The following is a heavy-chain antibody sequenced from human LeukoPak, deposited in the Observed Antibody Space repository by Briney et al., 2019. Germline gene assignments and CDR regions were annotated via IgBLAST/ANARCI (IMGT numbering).Heavy chain of an antibody. Sequence: SETLSLTCTVSGGSISSYYWSWIRQPPGKGLEWIGYIYYTGNTNYNPSLKSRVTVSVDASKTQFSLKLSSVTAADTAVYYCARDQPHNGQGFYYYMDVWGKGTTVAVPS. CDR1: GGSISSYY. V-gene: IGHV4-59*01. CDR2: IYYTGNT. D-gene: IGHD2-8*01. CDR3: ARDQPHNGQGFYYYMDV. J-gene: IGHJ6*03.